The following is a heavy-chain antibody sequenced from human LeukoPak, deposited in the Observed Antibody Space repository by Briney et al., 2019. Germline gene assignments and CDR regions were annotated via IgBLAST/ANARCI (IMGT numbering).Heavy chain of an antibody. D-gene: IGHD7-27*01. CDR1: GFTFSSYG. V-gene: IGHV3-30*03. J-gene: IGHJ4*02. CDR2: ISYDGSNK. CDR3: ARGPHWDPHFDY. Sequence: PGGSLRLSCAASGFTFSSYGMHWVRQAPGKGLEWVAVISYDGSNKYYADSVKGRFTISRDNSKNTLYLQMNSLRAEDTAVYYCARGPHWDPHFDYWGQGTLVTVSS.